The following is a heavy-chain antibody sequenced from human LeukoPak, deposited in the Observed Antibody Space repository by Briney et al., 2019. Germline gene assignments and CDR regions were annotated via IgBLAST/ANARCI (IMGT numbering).Heavy chain of an antibody. D-gene: IGHD3-22*01. CDR3: ASWYYYDSSGPDD. Sequence: SESLSLTCAVYGGSFSGYYWGWIRQPPGKGLEWIGEINHSGSNNYNPPLKSRVTISVDTSKNQFSLKLSSVTAADTAVYYCASWYYYDSSGPDDWGQGTMVTVSS. CDR2: INHSGSN. CDR1: GGSFSGYY. J-gene: IGHJ4*02. V-gene: IGHV4-34*01.